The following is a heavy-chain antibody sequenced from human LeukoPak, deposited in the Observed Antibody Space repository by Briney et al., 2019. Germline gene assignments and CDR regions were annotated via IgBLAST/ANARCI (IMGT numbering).Heavy chain of an antibody. V-gene: IGHV3-74*01. CDR1: GFNFSTYW. CDR3: ARGTAATAGIDY. D-gene: IGHD6-13*01. CDR2: INTDGSAT. J-gene: IGHJ4*02. Sequence: PGGSLRLSCAVSGFNFSTYWIHWVRQAPGKGLVWVSLINTDGSATTYGDSAKGWFTVSRDNDKNSLFLEMNSLRVEDTAVYYCARGTAATAGIDYWGQGTLVTVSS.